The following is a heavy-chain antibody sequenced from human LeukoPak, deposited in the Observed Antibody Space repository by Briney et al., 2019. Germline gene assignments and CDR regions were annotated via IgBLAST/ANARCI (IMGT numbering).Heavy chain of an antibody. D-gene: IGHD4-17*01. CDR3: TGRTVTDDY. J-gene: IGHJ4*02. CDR1: GFTFSGSA. V-gene: IGHV3-73*01. CDR2: IRSKANSYAT. Sequence: PGVSLKLSCAASGFTFSGSAIHWDRRASGKGPDSVGRIRSKANSYATAYAASVKGRFTISRDDSKNTAYLQMNSLKTEDTAVYYCTGRTVTDDYWGQGTLVTVSS.